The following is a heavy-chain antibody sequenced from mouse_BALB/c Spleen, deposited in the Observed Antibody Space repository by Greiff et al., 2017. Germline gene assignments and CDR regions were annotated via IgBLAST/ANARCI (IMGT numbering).Heavy chain of an antibody. CDR1: GFAFSSYD. V-gene: IGHV5-12-1*01. J-gene: IGHJ3*01. Sequence: EVKVVESGGGLVKPGGSLKLSCAASGFAFSSYDMSWVRQTPEKRLEWVAYISSGGGSTYYPDTVKGRFTISRDNTKNTLYLQMSSLKSEDTAMYYCARHEVYGYGARFAYWGQGTLVTVSA. CDR3: ARHEVYGYGARFAY. CDR2: ISSGGGST. D-gene: IGHD2-2*01.